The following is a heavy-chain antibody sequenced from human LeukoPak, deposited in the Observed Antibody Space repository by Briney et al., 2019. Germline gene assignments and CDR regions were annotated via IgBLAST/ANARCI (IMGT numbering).Heavy chain of an antibody. D-gene: IGHD1-7*01. CDR1: GYKFTGYC. CDR2: INPNSGGT. V-gene: IGHV1-2*02. CDR3: ARDIRTGTSYGMDV. Sequence: ASVKVSCKASGYKFTGYCIHWVRQAPGQGLEWMGCINPNSGGTTYAQKFQGRVTMTRDTSISTGYMELSRLRSDDTAVYYCARDIRTGTSYGMDVWGQGTMVTVSS. J-gene: IGHJ6*02.